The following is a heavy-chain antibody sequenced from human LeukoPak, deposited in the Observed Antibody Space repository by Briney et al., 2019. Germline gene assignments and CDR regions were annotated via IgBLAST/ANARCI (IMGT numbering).Heavy chain of an antibody. Sequence: PSETLSLTCAVYGGSFSGYYWSWIRQPPGKGLEWIGEINHSGSTNYNPSLKSRVTISVDTSKNQFSLKLSSVTAADPAVYYCARGPPPPAAAGTLDYWGQGTLVTVSS. CDR2: INHSGST. CDR1: GGSFSGYY. J-gene: IGHJ4*02. V-gene: IGHV4-34*01. CDR3: ARGPPPPAAAGTLDY. D-gene: IGHD6-13*01.